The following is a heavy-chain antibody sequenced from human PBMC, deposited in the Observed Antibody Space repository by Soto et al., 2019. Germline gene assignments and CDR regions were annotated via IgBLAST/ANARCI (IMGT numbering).Heavy chain of an antibody. CDR1: GFDFNTYG. Sequence: QVQLVQSGGGVVQPGRSLRLSCAASGFDFNTYGLHWVRQAPGKGLEWVAGISFDGGNKYYADSVKGRFTISRDKSNNTLYLQTNSLGAEQTATYYCAKDSSVTAAGSGGWFDPWGQGTLVIVSS. CDR2: ISFDGGNK. V-gene: IGHV3-30*18. D-gene: IGHD6-13*01. J-gene: IGHJ5*02. CDR3: AKDSSVTAAGSGGWFDP.